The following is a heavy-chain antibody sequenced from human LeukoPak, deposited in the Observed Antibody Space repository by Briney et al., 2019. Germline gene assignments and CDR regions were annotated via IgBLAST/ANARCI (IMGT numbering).Heavy chain of an antibody. V-gene: IGHV3-23*01. Sequence: GGSLRLSCAASGFTFSSYGMSWVRQAPGKGLEWVSAISGSGGSTYYADSVKGRFTISRDNSKNTLYLQMNSLRAEDTAVYYCAKDGLIDTAMVNHFDYWGQGTLVTVSS. CDR1: GFTFSSYG. CDR2: ISGSGGST. J-gene: IGHJ4*02. D-gene: IGHD5-18*01. CDR3: AKDGLIDTAMVNHFDY.